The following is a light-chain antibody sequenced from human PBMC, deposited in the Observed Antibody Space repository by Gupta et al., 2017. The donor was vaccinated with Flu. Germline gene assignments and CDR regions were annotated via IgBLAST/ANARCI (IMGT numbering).Light chain of an antibody. Sequence: TISSGGTCNDVSGNNYVSWYQQGPGKAPKLILYELTTWAAGVPVRFSSSKSDDSAALTVSERQDEAEDEYSGSVDTVSNTLVFGGGTKLTVL. CDR3: SVDTVSNTLV. CDR1: CNDVSGNNY. V-gene: IGLV2-8*01. CDR2: ELT. J-gene: IGLJ2*01.